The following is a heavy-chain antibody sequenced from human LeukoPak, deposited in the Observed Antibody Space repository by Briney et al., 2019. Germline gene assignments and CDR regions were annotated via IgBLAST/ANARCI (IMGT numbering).Heavy chain of an antibody. V-gene: IGHV1-2*02. CDR3: ARGSPLVVVPIDY. D-gene: IGHD2-2*01. J-gene: IGHJ4*02. Sequence: ASVKVSCKASGYTFTNYAMNWVRQAPGQGLEWMGWINPNSGGTNYAQKFQGRVTMTRDTSISTAYMELSRLRSDDTAVYYCARGSPLVVVPIDYWGQGTLVTVSS. CDR2: INPNSGGT. CDR1: GYTFTNYA.